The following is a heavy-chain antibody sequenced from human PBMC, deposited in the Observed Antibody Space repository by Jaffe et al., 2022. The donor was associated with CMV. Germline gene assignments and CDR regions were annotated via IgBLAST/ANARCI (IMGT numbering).Heavy chain of an antibody. Sequence: HLQLQESGPGLVKPSETLSLTCTVSGGSISSSSSYWAWNRQPPGKGLEWVGSIFYSGSTYYNPSLKSRLTISVDTSKNQFSLKLSSVTAADTAVYYCARQESEVVVDATDYWGQGTLVSVSS. CDR2: IFYSGST. J-gene: IGHJ4*02. CDR1: GGSISSSSSY. D-gene: IGHD2-15*01. CDR3: ARQESEVVVDATDY. V-gene: IGHV4-39*01.